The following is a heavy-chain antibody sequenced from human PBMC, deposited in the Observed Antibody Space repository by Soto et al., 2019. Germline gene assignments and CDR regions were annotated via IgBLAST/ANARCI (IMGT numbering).Heavy chain of an antibody. CDR3: ARDIITVIGGEIYYYFGMDV. CDR1: GGSFREYY. J-gene: IGHJ6*02. D-gene: IGHD3-10*01. Sequence: SETLSLTCAVNGGSFREYYWSWLRQPPGKGLEWIGEINQSGTAHYNPSLKRRINISIDTSKNQFSLNLTSVTAADTATYYCARDIITVIGGEIYYYFGMDVWGQGTTVTVSS. CDR2: INQSGTA. V-gene: IGHV4-34*01.